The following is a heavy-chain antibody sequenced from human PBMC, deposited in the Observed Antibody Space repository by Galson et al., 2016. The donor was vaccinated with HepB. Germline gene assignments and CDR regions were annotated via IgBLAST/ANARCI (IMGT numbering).Heavy chain of an antibody. Sequence: SLRLSCAASGFTFSSHAMSWVRLAPGKGLEWVSSVGTSADSTYYADSVKGRFTISRDNSKNTLYLQMNSLRAEDTAVYYCAKGGTGQLVDDWGQGALVTGST. V-gene: IGHV3-23*01. CDR3: AKGGTGQLVDD. CDR1: GFTFSSHA. D-gene: IGHD6-6*01. CDR2: VGTSADST. J-gene: IGHJ4*02.